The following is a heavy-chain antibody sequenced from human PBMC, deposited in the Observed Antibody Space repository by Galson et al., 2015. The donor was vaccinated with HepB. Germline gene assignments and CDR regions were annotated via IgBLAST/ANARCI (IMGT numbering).Heavy chain of an antibody. Sequence: SVKVSCKASGYTFTSYAISWVRQAPGQGLEWLGWISAYNGNTDYAQKFQGRVTMTTDTSTSTAYMEVRSLRSDDTAVYYCARVGKRGIGKVGTTGMLFDPWGQGTLVTASS. V-gene: IGHV1-18*01. CDR1: GYTFTSYA. D-gene: IGHD1-26*01. J-gene: IGHJ5*02. CDR3: ARVGKRGIGKVGTTGMLFDP. CDR2: ISAYNGNT.